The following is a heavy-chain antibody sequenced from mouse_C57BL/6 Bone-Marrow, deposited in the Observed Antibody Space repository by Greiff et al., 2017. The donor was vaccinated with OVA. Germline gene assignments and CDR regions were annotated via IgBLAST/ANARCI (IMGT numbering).Heavy chain of an antibody. CDR3: ARYPSYYYGSWGYFDV. CDR2: IRNKANGYTT. J-gene: IGHJ1*03. D-gene: IGHD1-1*01. CDR1: GFTFTDYY. V-gene: IGHV7-3*01. Sequence: EVQLVESGGGLVQPGGSLSLSCAASGFTFTDYYMSWVRQPPGQALEWLGFIRNKANGYTTEYSASVKGRFTISRDNSQSILYLQMNALRAEDSATYYCARYPSYYYGSWGYFDVWGTGTTVTVSS.